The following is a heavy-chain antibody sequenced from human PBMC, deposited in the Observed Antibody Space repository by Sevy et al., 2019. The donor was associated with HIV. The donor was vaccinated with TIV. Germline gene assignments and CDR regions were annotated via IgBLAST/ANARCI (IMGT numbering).Heavy chain of an antibody. CDR3: ARDLYSASYYGFDY. CDR2: ISGTGTST. CDR1: GFTFSSYA. Sequence: GGSLRLSCAASGFTFSSYAMSWVRQAPGKGLEWVATISGTGTSTFYAYSVKGRFTISRDNAKNTLYLQRNGLRVEDAAVYYCARDLYSASYYGFDYWGQGTLVTVSS. D-gene: IGHD1-26*01. J-gene: IGHJ4*02. V-gene: IGHV3-23*01.